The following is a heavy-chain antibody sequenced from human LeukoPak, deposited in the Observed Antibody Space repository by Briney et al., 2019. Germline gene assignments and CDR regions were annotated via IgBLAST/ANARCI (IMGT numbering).Heavy chain of an antibody. CDR1: GFTFSRYS. CDR2: ISSSSSTI. V-gene: IGHV3-48*04. D-gene: IGHD6-13*01. J-gene: IGHJ4*02. CDR3: AGGRYSNTWYVDY. Sequence: GGSLRLSCVASGFTFSRYSMNWVRQAPGKGLEWVSYISSSSSTIYYADSVKGRFTISRDNAKNSLCLQMNSLKAEDTAVYYCAGGRYSNTWYVDYWGQGTLVTVSS.